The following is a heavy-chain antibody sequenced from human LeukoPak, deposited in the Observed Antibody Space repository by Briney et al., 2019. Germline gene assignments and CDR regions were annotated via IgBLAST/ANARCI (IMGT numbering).Heavy chain of an antibody. V-gene: IGHV5-51*01. Sequence: GESLKISCKGSGYSFTSYWIGWVRQMPGKGLEWMGIIYPGDSDTRYSPSFQGQVTISADKSISTAYLQWSSLKASDSAMYYCARQEVLLWFGEPLYYFDYWGQGTLVTVSS. J-gene: IGHJ4*02. CDR3: ARQEVLLWFGEPLYYFDY. D-gene: IGHD3-10*01. CDR2: IYPGDSDT. CDR1: GYSFTSYW.